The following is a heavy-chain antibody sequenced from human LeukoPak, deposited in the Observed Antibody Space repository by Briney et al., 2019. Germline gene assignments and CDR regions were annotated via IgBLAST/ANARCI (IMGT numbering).Heavy chain of an antibody. CDR1: GFTFSSYS. V-gene: IGHV3-21*01. CDR2: ISSSSSYI. D-gene: IGHD2-2*01. Sequence: GGSLRLSSAASGFTFSSYSMNWVRQAPGKGLEWVSSISSSSSYIYYADSVKGRFTISRDKARNSLYLQMNSLRAEDTAVYYCARSVGETGIVVVPAAIFDYWGQGTLVTVSS. J-gene: IGHJ4*02. CDR3: ARSVGETGIVVVPAAIFDY.